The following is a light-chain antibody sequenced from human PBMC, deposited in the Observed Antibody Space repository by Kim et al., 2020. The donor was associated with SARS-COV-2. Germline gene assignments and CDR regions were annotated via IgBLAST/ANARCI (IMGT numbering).Light chain of an antibody. V-gene: IGLV3-19*01. J-gene: IGLJ2*01. CDR3: NSRASNDNVV. Sequence: SSELTQDPAVSVALGQTVRITCQGDSLRSYYATWYQQKPGQAPIVVIYGKNNRPSGIPERFSGSSSGNRASLSITGTQAGDEADYYCNSRASNDNVVFGG. CDR2: GKN. CDR1: SLRSYY.